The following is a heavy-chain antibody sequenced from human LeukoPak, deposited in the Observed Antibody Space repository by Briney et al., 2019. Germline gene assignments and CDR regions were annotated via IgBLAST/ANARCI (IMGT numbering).Heavy chain of an antibody. J-gene: IGHJ4*02. V-gene: IGHV5-51*01. CDR3: ARSPPSSCCTSTSCYPRHFDY. D-gene: IGHD2-2*01. Sequence: GESLKISCKGSGYSFTSYWIGWVRQMPGKGLEWMGILYPGDSDTRYSPSFQGQVTISADKSISTAYLQWSSLKASDTAMYYCARSPPSSCCTSTSCYPRHFDYWGQGTLVTVSS. CDR1: GYSFTSYW. CDR2: LYPGDSDT.